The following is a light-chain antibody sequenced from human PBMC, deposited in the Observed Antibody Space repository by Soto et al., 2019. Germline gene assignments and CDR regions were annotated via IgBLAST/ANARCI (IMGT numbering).Light chain of an antibody. CDR3: SSYAGTYTLGV. V-gene: IGLV2-8*01. J-gene: IGLJ1*01. Sequence: QSALTQPPSASGSPGQSVTISCTGTSSDVGCYNYVSWYQQHPGKAPKLMIYEVNKRPSGVPDRFSGSKSGNTASLTVSGLQAEDEADYYCSSYAGTYTLGVFGTGTKLTVL. CDR2: EVN. CDR1: SSDVGCYNY.